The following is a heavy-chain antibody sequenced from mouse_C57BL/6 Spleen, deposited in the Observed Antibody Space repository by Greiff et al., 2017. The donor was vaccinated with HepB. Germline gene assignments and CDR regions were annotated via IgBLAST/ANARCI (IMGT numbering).Heavy chain of an antibody. CDR1: GYTFTDYN. CDR2: INPNNGGT. J-gene: IGHJ2*01. Sequence: EVRLQQSGPELVKPGASVKMSCKASGYTFTDYNMHWVKQSHGKSLEWIGYINPNNGGTSYNQKFKGKATLTVNKSSSTAYMELRSLTSEDSAVYYCAKSYYDYDGFDYWGQGTTLTVSS. CDR3: AKSYYDYDGFDY. V-gene: IGHV1-22*01. D-gene: IGHD2-4*01.